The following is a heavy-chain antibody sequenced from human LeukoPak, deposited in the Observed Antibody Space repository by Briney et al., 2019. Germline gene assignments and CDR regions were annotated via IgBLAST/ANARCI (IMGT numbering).Heavy chain of an antibody. CDR3: ARLASSGSSVAFDI. V-gene: IGHV5-51*01. J-gene: IGHJ3*02. CDR2: IYPGDFDA. D-gene: IGHD3-22*01. CDR1: GSSFTIYC. Sequence: GESLKISGMGSGSSFTIYCIGWVGQVRGKGLEWIGLIYPGDFDASTSTSFQGHVTPSAEKSISTAYLQWSRLKASDTAMYYCARLASSGSSVAFDIWGQGTMVTVSS.